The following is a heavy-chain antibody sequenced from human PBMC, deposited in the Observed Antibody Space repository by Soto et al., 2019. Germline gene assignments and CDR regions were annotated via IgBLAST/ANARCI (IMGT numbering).Heavy chain of an antibody. V-gene: IGHV1-2*02. CDR2: INPNSGGT. Sequence: ASVKVSCKASGYTFTGYYMHWVRQAPGQGLEWMGWINPNSGGTNYAQKFQGRVTMTRDTSISTAYMELSRLRSDDTAVYYCARVRTDYDSSGYYYGGYWYFELWGRGTLVTVSS. CDR3: ARVRTDYDSSGYYYGGYWYFEL. J-gene: IGHJ2*01. CDR1: GYTFTGYY. D-gene: IGHD3-22*01.